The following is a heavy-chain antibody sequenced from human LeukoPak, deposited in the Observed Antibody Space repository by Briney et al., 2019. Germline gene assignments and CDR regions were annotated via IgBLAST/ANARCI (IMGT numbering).Heavy chain of an antibody. CDR1: GFTFSSYA. J-gene: IGHJ4*02. CDR2: ISSNGGST. D-gene: IGHD3-10*01. CDR3: ALDEYGSGGDY. V-gene: IGHV3-64*01. Sequence: PGGSLRLSCAASGFTFSSYAMHWVRQAPGKGLEYVSAISSNGGSTYYANSVKGRFTISRDNSKNTLYLQMGSLRAEDMAVYYCALDEYGSGGDYWGQGTLVTVSS.